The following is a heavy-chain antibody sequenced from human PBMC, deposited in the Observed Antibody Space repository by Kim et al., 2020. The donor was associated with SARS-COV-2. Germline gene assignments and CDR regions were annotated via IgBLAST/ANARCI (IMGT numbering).Heavy chain of an antibody. Sequence: SETLSLTCTVSGGSISSSSYYWGWIRQPPGKGLEWIGSIYYSGSTYYNPSLKSRVTISVDTSKNQFSLKLSSVTAADTAVYYCARQKKRGFLEWLLHPDFDYWGQGTLVTVSS. CDR2: IYYSGST. CDR3: ARQKKRGFLEWLLHPDFDY. CDR1: GGSISSSSYY. V-gene: IGHV4-39*01. J-gene: IGHJ4*02. D-gene: IGHD3-3*01.